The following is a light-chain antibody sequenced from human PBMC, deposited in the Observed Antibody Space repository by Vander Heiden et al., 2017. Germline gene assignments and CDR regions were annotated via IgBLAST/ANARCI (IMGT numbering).Light chain of an antibody. Sequence: DIQMTQSPSSLSASVGDRVTVTCQASQDISNYLNWYQQKPGKAPKLLIDDASNLETGVPSRFSGSGSGTDFTFTISSMQPEDVATYYCQQYYSLPITFGQGTRMEIK. J-gene: IGKJ5*01. CDR2: DAS. CDR1: QDISNY. CDR3: QQYYSLPIT. V-gene: IGKV1-33*01.